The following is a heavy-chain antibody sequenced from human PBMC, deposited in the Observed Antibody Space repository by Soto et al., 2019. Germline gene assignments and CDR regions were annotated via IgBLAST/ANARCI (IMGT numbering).Heavy chain of an antibody. CDR3: ARVRSSWYPSLTENWFDP. CDR2: INVGKGNT. CDR1: GYTFSTYI. D-gene: IGHD6-13*01. V-gene: IGHV1-3*01. Sequence: ASEKVSCKTSGYTFSTYILYWMRQAPGQRLEWMGWINVGKGNTNYAQKFRGRVTITTDTSTSTAYMELRSLRSDDTAVYYCARVRSSWYPSLTENWFDPWGQGTLVPVSS. J-gene: IGHJ5*02.